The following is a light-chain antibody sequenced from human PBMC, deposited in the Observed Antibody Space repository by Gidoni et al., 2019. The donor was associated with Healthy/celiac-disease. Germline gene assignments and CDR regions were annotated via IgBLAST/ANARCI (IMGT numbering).Light chain of an antibody. CDR3: NSRDSSGNHLV. J-gene: IGLJ2*01. V-gene: IGLV3-19*01. CDR2: GKN. Sequence: SSELTQDPAVSVALGQTVRITCQGDIPRSYYASWYQQKPGQAPVLVIYGKNNRTSGIPDRFSGSSSGNTASLTITGAQAEDEADYYCNSRDSSGNHLVFGGGTKLTVL. CDR1: IPRSYY.